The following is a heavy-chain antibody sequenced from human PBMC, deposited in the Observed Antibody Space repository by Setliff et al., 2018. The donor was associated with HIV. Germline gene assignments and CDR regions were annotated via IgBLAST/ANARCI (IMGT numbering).Heavy chain of an antibody. Sequence: ASVKVSCKASGYPFTNFGVSWVRQAPGQGLEWMAWINVYNGDTNFALKFQGRVTMTKDTSTGTAYMELSSLRSDDTAVYYCATDRTQTGISLVRGRLTDPARYPLDYWGQGTLVTVSS. J-gene: IGHJ4*02. CDR2: INVYNGDT. V-gene: IGHV1-18*01. CDR3: ATDRTQTGISLVRGRLTDPARYPLDY. D-gene: IGHD3-10*01. CDR1: GYPFTNFG.